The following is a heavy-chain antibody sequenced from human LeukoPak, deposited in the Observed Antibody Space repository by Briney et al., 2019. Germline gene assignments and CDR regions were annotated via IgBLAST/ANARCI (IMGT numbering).Heavy chain of an antibody. J-gene: IGHJ4*02. CDR3: ARAGHNSNSGGYDF. CDR2: IRYDGSNK. V-gene: IGHV3-30*02. D-gene: IGHD3-22*01. CDR1: GFTFSSYG. Sequence: GGSLRLSCAASGFTFSSYGMHWVRQAPGKGLEWVAFIRYDGSNKYYADSVKGRFTISRDNSKNTLYLQMNSLRAEDTAVYYCARAGHNSNSGGYDFWGLGTLVTVSS.